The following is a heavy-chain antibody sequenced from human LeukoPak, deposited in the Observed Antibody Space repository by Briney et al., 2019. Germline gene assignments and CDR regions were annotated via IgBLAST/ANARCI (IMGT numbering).Heavy chain of an antibody. CDR2: IYHSGST. V-gene: IGHV4-38-2*01. CDR3: ASSGVVVPAVDFDY. J-gene: IGHJ4*02. Sequence: PSETLSLTCAVSGYSISSGYYWRWIRQPPGKGLEWIGRIYHSGSTYYNPSLKSRVTISVDTSKNQFSLKLSSVTAADTAVYYCASSGVVVPAVDFDYWGQGTLVTVSS. D-gene: IGHD2-2*01. CDR1: GYSISSGYY.